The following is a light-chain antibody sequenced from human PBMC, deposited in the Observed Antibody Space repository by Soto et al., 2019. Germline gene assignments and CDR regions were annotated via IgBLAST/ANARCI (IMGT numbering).Light chain of an antibody. J-gene: IGLJ7*01. CDR2: GNT. CDR1: SSNIGAGYD. CDR3: HSYDSSLSGSV. Sequence: QSVLTQPPSVSGAPGQRVTISCTGSSSNIGAGYDVHWYQQLPGTAPKLLIYGNTNRPSGVPDRFSGSKSGTSASLAITGLQAEDEADYYCHSYDSSLSGSVFGGGTQLIVL. V-gene: IGLV1-40*01.